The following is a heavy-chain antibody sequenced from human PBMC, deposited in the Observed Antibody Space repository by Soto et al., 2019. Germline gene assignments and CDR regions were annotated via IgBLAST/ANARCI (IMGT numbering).Heavy chain of an antibody. D-gene: IGHD6-25*01. Sequence: SVKVSCKAAGGSFSSYTISWLRQTPGQGLEWMGRIIPILGIANYAQKFQGRVTITADKSTSTAYMELSSLRSEDTAVYYCARDPGYSSADNWFDPWGQGTLVTVSS. CDR2: IIPILGIA. V-gene: IGHV1-69*04. J-gene: IGHJ5*02. CDR3: ARDPGYSSADNWFDP. CDR1: GGSFSSYT.